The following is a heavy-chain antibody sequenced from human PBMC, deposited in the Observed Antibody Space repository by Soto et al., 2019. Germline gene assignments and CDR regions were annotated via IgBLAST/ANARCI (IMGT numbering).Heavy chain of an antibody. Sequence: GGSLRLSCAASAFTFSNYAMNWVRQAPGKGLEWVSVISGSGGSASYADSVQGRFTISRDNSKNTLYLQMNSLRAEDTAIYYCVREDSAWDSRGSFDFWGRGTMVTV. D-gene: IGHD6-19*01. V-gene: IGHV3-23*01. CDR2: ISGSGGSA. CDR3: VREDSAWDSRGSFDF. J-gene: IGHJ3*01. CDR1: AFTFSNYA.